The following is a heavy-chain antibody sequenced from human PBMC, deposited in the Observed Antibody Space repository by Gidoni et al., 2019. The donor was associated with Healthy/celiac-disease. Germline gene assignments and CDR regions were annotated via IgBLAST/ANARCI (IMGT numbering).Heavy chain of an antibody. CDR2: INRDGSSR. D-gene: IGHD1-26*01. J-gene: IGHJ4*02. Sequence: VQLVESGGGLVQPGGSLRLSCPARGFSFSSYWMHWVLQAQGKGLVWGSRINRDGSSRSYADSVKGRFTISRDNAKNTLYLQMNSLGAEDTAVYYCARERYYSLDYWGQGTLVTVSS. V-gene: IGHV3-74*01. CDR1: GFSFSSYW. CDR3: ARERYYSLDY.